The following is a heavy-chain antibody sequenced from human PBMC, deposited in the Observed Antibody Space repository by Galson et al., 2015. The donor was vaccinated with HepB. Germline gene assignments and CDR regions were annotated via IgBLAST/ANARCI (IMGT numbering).Heavy chain of an antibody. CDR2: IYYTGTT. CDR1: GASTSSNTYY. J-gene: IGHJ6*02. CDR3: ARHVGESGSYGMDV. Sequence: LSLTCAVSGASTSSNTYYWSWIRQPPGRGLEWIGSIYYTGTTYYNPSLKSRVTISLDTSKNHFSLRLRSVTAADTAVYYCARHVGESGSYGMDVWGQGTTVTVSS. V-gene: IGHV4-39*01. D-gene: IGHD2-15*01.